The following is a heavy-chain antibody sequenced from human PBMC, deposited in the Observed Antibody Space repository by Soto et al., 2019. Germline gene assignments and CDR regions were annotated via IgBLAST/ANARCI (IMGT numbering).Heavy chain of an antibody. D-gene: IGHD6-13*01. CDR1: GYTFTSYG. V-gene: IGHV1-18*01. CDR3: ARDVGQQLFDY. Sequence: QVQLVQSGAEVKKPGASVKVPCKASGYTFTSYGISWVRQAPGQGLEWMGWISAYNGNKKYAQKLQGRVSMTTDTATSTAYMELRSLRSDDTAVDYCARDVGQQLFDYWGQGTLVTVSS. CDR2: ISAYNGNK. J-gene: IGHJ4*02.